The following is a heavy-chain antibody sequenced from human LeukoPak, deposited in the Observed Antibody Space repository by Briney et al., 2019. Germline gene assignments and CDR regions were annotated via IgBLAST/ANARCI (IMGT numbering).Heavy chain of an antibody. J-gene: IGHJ6*03. Sequence: AGGSLRLSCAASRFIFSNYAMTWVRQAPGKGLEWVSYGGSGGSTYYADSVKGRFTVSRDNSKSTLYLQMNSLTAEDTAVYYCAKMRGQYYHSYYMDAWGKGTTVTVSS. CDR1: RFIFSNYA. CDR3: AKMRGQYYHSYYMDA. V-gene: IGHV3-23*01. CDR2: GGSGGST.